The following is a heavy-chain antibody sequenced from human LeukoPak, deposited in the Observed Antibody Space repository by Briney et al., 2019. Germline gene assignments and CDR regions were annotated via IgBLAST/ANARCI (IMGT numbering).Heavy chain of an antibody. V-gene: IGHV6-1*01. CDR3: ARGRVRGKDYYYGMDV. CDR1: GDSVSSNSAA. D-gene: IGHD3-10*01. J-gene: IGHJ6*02. CDR2: TYYRSKWYN. Sequence: SQTLSLTCAISGDSVSSNSAAWHWIRQSPSRGLEWLGRTYYRSKWYNDYAVSVKSRITINPDTSKNQFSLQLNSVAPEDTAVYYCARGRVRGKDYYYGMDVWGQGTTVTVSS.